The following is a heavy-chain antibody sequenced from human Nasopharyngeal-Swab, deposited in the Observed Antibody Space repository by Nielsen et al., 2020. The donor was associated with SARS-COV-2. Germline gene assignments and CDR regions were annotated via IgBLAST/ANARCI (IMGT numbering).Heavy chain of an antibody. CDR3: AHKKNWNFDY. J-gene: IGHJ4*02. V-gene: IGHV2-5*02. Sequence: RQAPGKALEWLALIYGDDGKTYSPSLQSSPTITKDTSKNQVVLTMTNMDPVDTATYYCAHKKNWNFDYWGQGTLVTVSS. CDR2: IYGDDGK. D-gene: IGHD1-1*01.